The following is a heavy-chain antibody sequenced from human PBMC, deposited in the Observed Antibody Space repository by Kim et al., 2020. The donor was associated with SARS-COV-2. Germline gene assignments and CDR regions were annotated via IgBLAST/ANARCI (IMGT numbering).Heavy chain of an antibody. Sequence: GSLRLSCAASGFTFSLYWMTWVRQAPGKGLEWMATIKQDGSEKYYVDSVRGRFTISRDNTRNSLYLQMNSLTVEDTAVYYCGRNPATAVADHWGQGTLVTVSS. J-gene: IGHJ4*02. CDR1: GFTFSLYW. CDR3: GRNPATAVADH. D-gene: IGHD6-19*01. CDR2: IKQDGSEK. V-gene: IGHV3-7*01.